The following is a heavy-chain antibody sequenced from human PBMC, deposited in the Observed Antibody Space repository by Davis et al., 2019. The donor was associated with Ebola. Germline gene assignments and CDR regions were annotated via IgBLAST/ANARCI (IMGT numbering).Heavy chain of an antibody. J-gene: IGHJ5*02. CDR3: AAKAVSLPYWFDP. Sequence: SVKVSCKASGFSFSRSAVQWVRQSRGQPLEWIGWIVVGSGDTKYAQKFQERVTVTRDMSTNTAYMELSSLTSEDTAVYYCAAKAVSLPYWFDPWGQGTLVTVSS. D-gene: IGHD4-11*01. V-gene: IGHV1-58*01. CDR1: GFSFSRSA. CDR2: IVVGSGDT.